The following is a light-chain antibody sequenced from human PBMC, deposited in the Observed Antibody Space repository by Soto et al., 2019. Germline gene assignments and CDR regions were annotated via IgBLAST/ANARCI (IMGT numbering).Light chain of an antibody. CDR1: TSNIGSNY. CDR3: AAWDDSLSGFV. Sequence: QPVLTQPPSASGTPGQRVTIPCSGSTSNIGSNYVYWYQQLPGTAPKLLIYRNDQRPSGVPDRFSGSKSGTSASLAISGLRSEDEADYYCAAWDDSLSGFVFGAGTKVTVL. V-gene: IGLV1-47*01. CDR2: RND. J-gene: IGLJ1*01.